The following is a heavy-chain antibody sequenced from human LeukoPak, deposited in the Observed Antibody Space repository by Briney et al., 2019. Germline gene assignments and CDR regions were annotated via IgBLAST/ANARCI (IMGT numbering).Heavy chain of an antibody. Sequence: SVKISCKASGGTFSSYAISWVRQAPGHGLEWMGGIIPIFGTANYAQKFQGRVTITTDESTSTAYMELSSLRSEDTAVYYCARTHYDFWSPQKGYYMDVWGKGTTVTVSS. CDR2: IIPIFGTA. CDR3: ARTHYDFWSPQKGYYMDV. V-gene: IGHV1-69*05. D-gene: IGHD3-3*01. CDR1: GGTFSSYA. J-gene: IGHJ6*03.